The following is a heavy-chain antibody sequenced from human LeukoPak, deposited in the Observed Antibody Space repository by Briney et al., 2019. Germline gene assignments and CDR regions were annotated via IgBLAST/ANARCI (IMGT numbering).Heavy chain of an antibody. V-gene: IGHV1-69*01. Sequence: SVKVSCKASGGTFSSYAISWVRQAPGQGLEWMGGIIPIFGTANYAQEFQGRVTITADESTSTAYMELSSLRSEDTAVYYCAIDSSGLPYYYYGMDVWGQGTTVTVSS. CDR3: AIDSSGLPYYYYGMDV. CDR1: GGTFSSYA. CDR2: IIPIFGTA. D-gene: IGHD3-22*01. J-gene: IGHJ6*02.